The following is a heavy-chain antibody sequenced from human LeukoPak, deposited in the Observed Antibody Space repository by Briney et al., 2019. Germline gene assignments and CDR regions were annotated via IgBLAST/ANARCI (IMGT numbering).Heavy chain of an antibody. Sequence: ASVKVSCKASGGTFSSYAISWVRQAPGQGLEWMGGIIPIFGTANYAQKFQGRVTITADKSTSTAYMELSSLRSEDTAVYYCAKDFGIYDTTTDYWGQGTLVTVSS. CDR3: AKDFGIYDTTTDY. CDR2: IIPIFGTA. V-gene: IGHV1-69*06. D-gene: IGHD2/OR15-2a*01. J-gene: IGHJ4*02. CDR1: GGTFSSYA.